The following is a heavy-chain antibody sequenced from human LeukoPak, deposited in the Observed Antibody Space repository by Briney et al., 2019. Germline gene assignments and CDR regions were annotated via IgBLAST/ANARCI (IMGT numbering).Heavy chain of an antibody. CDR3: ARGNHYYYDSSGHPYFDY. Sequence: PSETLSLTCTVSGGSISSYYWSWIRQPPGKGLEWIGYIYYSGSTNYNPSLKSRVTISVDTSKNQFSLKLSSVTAADTAVYYCARGNHYYYDSSGHPYFDYWGQGTLVTVSS. D-gene: IGHD3-22*01. CDR2: IYYSGST. V-gene: IGHV4-59*01. J-gene: IGHJ4*02. CDR1: GGSISSYY.